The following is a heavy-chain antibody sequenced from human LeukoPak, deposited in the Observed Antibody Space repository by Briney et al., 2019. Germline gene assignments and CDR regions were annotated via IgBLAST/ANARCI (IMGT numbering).Heavy chain of an antibody. D-gene: IGHD5-18*01. V-gene: IGHV3-43*01. Sequence: GGSLRLSCAASGFTFDDYTMHWVRQAPGKGLEWVSLISWDGGSTYYADSVKGRFTISRDNSKNSLYLQMNSLRTEDTALYYCAKGGRQLWLVGYWGQGTLVTVSS. J-gene: IGHJ4*02. CDR2: ISWDGGST. CDR1: GFTFDDYT. CDR3: AKGGRQLWLVGY.